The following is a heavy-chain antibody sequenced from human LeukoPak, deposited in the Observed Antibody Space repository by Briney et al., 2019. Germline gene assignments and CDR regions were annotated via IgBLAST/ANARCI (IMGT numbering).Heavy chain of an antibody. CDR2: ISAYNGNT. J-gene: IGHJ4*02. CDR1: GYTFTSYG. V-gene: IGHV1-18*01. CDR3: ARDDYDFWSGYPSFDY. D-gene: IGHD3-3*01. Sequence: SCKASGYTFTSYGISWVRQAPGQGLEWMGWISAYNGNTNYAQKLQGRVAMTTDTSTSTAYMELRSLRSDDTAVYYCARDDYDFWSGYPSFDYWGQGTLVTVSS.